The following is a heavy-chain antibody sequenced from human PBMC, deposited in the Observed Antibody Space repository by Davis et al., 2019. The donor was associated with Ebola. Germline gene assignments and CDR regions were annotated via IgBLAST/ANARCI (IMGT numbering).Heavy chain of an antibody. J-gene: IGHJ6*02. CDR1: GFTFSSYW. V-gene: IGHV3-7*03. D-gene: IGHD3-10*01. CDR3: AKDLWFGELSTYGMDV. CDR2: IKQDGSEK. Sequence: GESLKISCAASGFTFSSYWMSWVRQAPGKGLEWVANIKQDGSEKYYVDSVKGRFTISRDNSKNTLYLQMNSLRAEDTAVYYCAKDLWFGELSTYGMDVWGQGTTVTVSS.